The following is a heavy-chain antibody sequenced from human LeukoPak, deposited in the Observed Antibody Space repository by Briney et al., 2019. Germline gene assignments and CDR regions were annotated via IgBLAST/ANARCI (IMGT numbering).Heavy chain of an antibody. CDR3: ARGSSWNNYYYYGMDV. D-gene: IGHD6-13*01. V-gene: IGHV1-58*01. J-gene: IGHJ6*02. Sequence: GTSVKVSCKASGFTFTSSAVQWVRQARGQRLEWIGWIVVGSGNTNYAQKFQGWVTMTRDTSISTAYMELSRLRSDDTAVYYCARGSSWNNYYYYGMDVWGQGTTVTVSS. CDR2: IVVGSGNT. CDR1: GFTFTSSA.